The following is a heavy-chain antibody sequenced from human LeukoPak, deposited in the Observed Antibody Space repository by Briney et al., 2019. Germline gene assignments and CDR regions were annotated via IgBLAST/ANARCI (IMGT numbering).Heavy chain of an antibody. J-gene: IGHJ4*02. V-gene: IGHV3-7*01. CDR2: MKQDGSEK. D-gene: IGHD5-12*01. CDR1: GINFRGYW. Sequence: GGSLRLSCAVSGINFRGYWMAWVRQAPGKGLEWGENMKQDGSEKYYVDSVKGRFTISRDNAKNSLYLEMNSLRVEDTAVYYCARDLGHTGYDLYDYWGQGTLVTVSS. CDR3: ARDLGHTGYDLYDY.